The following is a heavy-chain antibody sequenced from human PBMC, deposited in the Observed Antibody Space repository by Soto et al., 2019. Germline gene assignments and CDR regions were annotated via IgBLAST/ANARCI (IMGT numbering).Heavy chain of an antibody. CDR3: AKVPMVATIWFDP. V-gene: IGHV5-51*01. CDR2: IYPGDSDT. CDR1: GYSFTSYW. Sequence: GASLNLSFKGSGYSFTSYWIGWVRQMPGKGLEWMGIIYPGDSDTRYSPSFQGQVTISADKSISTAYLQWSSLRAEDTALYYCAKVPMVATIWFDPWGQGTLVTVSS. J-gene: IGHJ5*02. D-gene: IGHD5-12*01.